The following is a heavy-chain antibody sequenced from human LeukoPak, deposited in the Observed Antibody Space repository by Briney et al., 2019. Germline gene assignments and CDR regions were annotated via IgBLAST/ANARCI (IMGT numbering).Heavy chain of an antibody. CDR2: IYYTGST. V-gene: IGHV4-59*08. CDR3: ASGGFLGGNFWGYYFDY. Sequence: SETLSLTCTVSGGSLSSYYWSWIRQPPGKGLEWIGYIYYTGSTNYNPSLKSRVTISVDTSKDQLSLNLSSVTAADTAVYYCASGGFLGGNFWGYYFDYWGQGTLVTVSS. J-gene: IGHJ4*02. CDR1: GGSLSSYY. D-gene: IGHD4-23*01.